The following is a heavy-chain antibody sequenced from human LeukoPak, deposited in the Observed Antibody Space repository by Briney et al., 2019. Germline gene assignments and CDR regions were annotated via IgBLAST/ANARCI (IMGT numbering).Heavy chain of an antibody. J-gene: IGHJ4*02. CDR1: GFTFSSYW. Sequence: PGGSLRLSCTASGFTFSSYWMGWVRQAPGKGLEWVAVIWSDGSNKYYADSVKGRFTISRDTSKNALFLQMNSLRVEDTAVYYCAREWRLRCYFDYWGQGTLVTVSS. CDR3: AREWRLRCYFDY. V-gene: IGHV3-33*08. D-gene: IGHD4-17*01. CDR2: IWSDGSNK.